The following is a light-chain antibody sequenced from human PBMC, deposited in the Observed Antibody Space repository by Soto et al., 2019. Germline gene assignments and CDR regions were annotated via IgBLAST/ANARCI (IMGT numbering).Light chain of an antibody. CDR1: FFNIGANT. CDR3: ATWDDSLNGYV. Sequence: HSILTKPPSASGTPGQGVTLSCSGSFFNIGANTVNWYQQLPGTAPKLLIYSNSHRPSGVPDRFSGSKSGTSASLAISGLQSKDEADYYCATWDDSLNGYVFGTGTKVTVL. CDR2: SNS. J-gene: IGLJ1*01. V-gene: IGLV1-44*01.